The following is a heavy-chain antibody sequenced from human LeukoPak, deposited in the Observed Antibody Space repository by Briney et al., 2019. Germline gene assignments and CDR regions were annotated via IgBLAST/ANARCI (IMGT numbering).Heavy chain of an antibody. Sequence: PGGSLRLSCAASGFTVSSNYMSWVRQAPGKGLEWVSVIYSGGSTYYADSVKGRFTISRDNAKNSLYLQMNSLRAEDTALYYCAKDTYYDSSGYYDYWGQGTLVTVSS. CDR2: IYSGGST. V-gene: IGHV3-53*05. J-gene: IGHJ4*02. CDR1: GFTVSSNY. CDR3: AKDTYYDSSGYYDY. D-gene: IGHD3-22*01.